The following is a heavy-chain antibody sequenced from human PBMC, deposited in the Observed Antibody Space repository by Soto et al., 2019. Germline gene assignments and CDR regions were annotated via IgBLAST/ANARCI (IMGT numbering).Heavy chain of an antibody. CDR3: ARAQYYYGL. CDR2: MNPNSGNT. V-gene: IGHV1-8*01. J-gene: IGHJ4*02. D-gene: IGHD3-16*01. Sequence: QVQLVQSGAEVKKAGASVKVSCKASGYTFGTNDINWVRQATGQGFEWMGWMNPNSGNTAYARQFQGRVTMTRDTSISIAYMELNSLTSEDTAVYYCARAQYYYGLWGQGTLVTVSS. CDR1: GYTFGTND.